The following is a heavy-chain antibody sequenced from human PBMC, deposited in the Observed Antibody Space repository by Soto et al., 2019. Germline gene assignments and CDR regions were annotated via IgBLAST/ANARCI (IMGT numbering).Heavy chain of an antibody. CDR1: GGTFSSYA. CDR3: ARGKRFLEWLAGMDV. V-gene: IGHV1-69*13. J-gene: IGHJ6*02. Sequence: SVKVSCKASGGTFSSYAISWVRQAPGQGLEWMGGIIPIFGTANYAQKFQGRVTITADESTSTAYMELSSLRSEDTAVYYCARGKRFLEWLAGMDVWGQGTTVTVSS. D-gene: IGHD3-3*01. CDR2: IIPIFGTA.